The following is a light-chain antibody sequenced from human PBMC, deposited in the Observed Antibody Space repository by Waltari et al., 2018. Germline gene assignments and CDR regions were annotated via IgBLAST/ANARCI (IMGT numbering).Light chain of an antibody. V-gene: IGKV1-27*01. CDR3: QKYNSAPLT. J-gene: IGKJ4*01. CDR2: DAS. Sequence: DILMTQSPPSLSPSVGDRVSITCRASRGISDSLAWYQHKPGKVPELLIYDASTLQSGVPSRFSGSGSGTEFTLTISSLQPEDVATYYCQKYNSAPLTFGGGTKVQIK. CDR1: RGISDS.